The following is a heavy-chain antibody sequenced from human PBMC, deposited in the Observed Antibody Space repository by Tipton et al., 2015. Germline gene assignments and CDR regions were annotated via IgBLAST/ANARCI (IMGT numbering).Heavy chain of an antibody. V-gene: IGHV4-59*01. Sequence: TLSLTCTVSGGSISHYYWSWIRQPPGKGLEWFGHIYYSGSTNYNPSLKSRVTMSVDTSKNQFSLKLTSVTAADTAVYYCARGGNNWFDPWGQGTLVNVSS. CDR1: GGSISHYY. J-gene: IGHJ5*02. CDR2: IYYSGST. D-gene: IGHD2-15*01. CDR3: ARGGNNWFDP.